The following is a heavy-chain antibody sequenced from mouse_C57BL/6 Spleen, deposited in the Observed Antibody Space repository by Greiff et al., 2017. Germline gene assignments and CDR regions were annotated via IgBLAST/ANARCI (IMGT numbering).Heavy chain of an antibody. CDR2: IDPSDSET. D-gene: IGHD3-2*02. CDR3: ARSGQLRRFVY. Sequence: VQLQQPGAELVRPGSSVKLSCKASGYTFTSYWMHWVKQRPIQGLEWIGNIDPSDSETHYNQKFKDKATLTVDKSSSTAYMQLSSLTSEDSAVYYCARSGQLRRFVYWGQGTTLTVSS. J-gene: IGHJ2*01. V-gene: IGHV1-52*01. CDR1: GYTFTSYW.